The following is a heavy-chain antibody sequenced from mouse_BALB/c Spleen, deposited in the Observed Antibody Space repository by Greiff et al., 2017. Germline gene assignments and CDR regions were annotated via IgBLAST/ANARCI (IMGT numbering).Heavy chain of an antibody. J-gene: IGHJ2*01. CDR2: IDPFNGGT. CDR3: AREGDYGSSPYYFDY. CDR1: GYSFTSYY. D-gene: IGHD1-1*01. Sequence: VQLKESGPELMKPGASVKISCKASGYSFTSYYMHWVKQSHGKSLEWIGYIDPFNGGTSYNQKFKGKATLTVDKSSSTAYMHLSSLTSEDSAVYYCAREGDYGSSPYYFDYWGQGTTLTVSS. V-gene: IGHV1S135*01.